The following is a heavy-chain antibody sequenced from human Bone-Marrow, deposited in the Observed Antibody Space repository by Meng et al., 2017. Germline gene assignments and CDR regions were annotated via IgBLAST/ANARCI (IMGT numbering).Heavy chain of an antibody. Sequence: GESLKISCVASGFTFSSYEMIWVRQAPGKGLEWVSYIISSGTTIYYADSVKGRFTISRDDAKNSLFLQMNSLRAEDTAIYYCARLYNSAYNLGAVDSWGQGTQVTVSS. CDR1: GFTFSSYE. V-gene: IGHV3-48*03. J-gene: IGHJ5*01. D-gene: IGHD5-12*01. CDR2: IISSGTTI. CDR3: ARLYNSAYNLGAVDS.